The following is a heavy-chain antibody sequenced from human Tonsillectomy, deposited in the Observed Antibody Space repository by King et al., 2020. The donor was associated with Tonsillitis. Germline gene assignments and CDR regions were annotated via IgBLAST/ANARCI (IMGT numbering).Heavy chain of an antibody. CDR1: GGSISSYY. J-gene: IGHJ6*03. Sequence: VQLQESGPGLVKPSETLSLTCTVSGGSISSYYWSWIRQPPGKGLEWIGYIYYSGSTNYNPSLKSRVTISVDTSKNQFSLKVSSVTAADTAVYYCARHREAGGTGYGYRYYYMDVWGKGTTVTVSS. D-gene: IGHD2-15*01. CDR2: IYYSGST. V-gene: IGHV4-59*08. CDR3: ARHREAGGTGYGYRYYYMDV.